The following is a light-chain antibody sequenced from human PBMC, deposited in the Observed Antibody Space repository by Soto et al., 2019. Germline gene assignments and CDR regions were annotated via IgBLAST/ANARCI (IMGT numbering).Light chain of an antibody. Sequence: QSVLTQPPSVSGAPGQRVTISCTGSSSNIGAGYDVHWYQQLPGTAPKLLIYGNSNRPSRVTDRFSGSKSGTSASLAITGLQAEDEADYYCQSYDSSLSGYVFGTGTKLTVL. CDR3: QSYDSSLSGYV. CDR1: SSNIGAGYD. J-gene: IGLJ1*01. V-gene: IGLV1-40*01. CDR2: GNS.